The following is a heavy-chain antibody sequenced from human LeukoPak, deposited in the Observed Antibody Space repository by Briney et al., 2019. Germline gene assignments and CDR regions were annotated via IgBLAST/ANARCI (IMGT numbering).Heavy chain of an antibody. CDR3: ASSEGYYYYYMDV. CDR2: INHSGST. J-gene: IGHJ6*03. CDR1: GGSFSGYY. V-gene: IGHV4-34*01. Sequence: SETLSLTCAVYGGSFSGYYWSWIRQPPGKGLEWIGEINHSGSTNYNPSLKSRVTISVDTSKNQFSLKLSSVAAADTAVYYCASSEGYYYYYMDVWGKGTTVTVSS. D-gene: IGHD3-10*01.